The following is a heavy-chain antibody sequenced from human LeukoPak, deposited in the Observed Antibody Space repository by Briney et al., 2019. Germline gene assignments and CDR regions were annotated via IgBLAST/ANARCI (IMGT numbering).Heavy chain of an antibody. CDR2: IYSDGST. Sequence: GGSLRLSCTASGFTFGDYAMSWVRQAPGKGPEWVSVIYSDGSTYYADSVKGRFTISRDNSKNTLYLQMNSLRAEDTAVYHCARWYSYGYLDYWGQGTLVTVSS. J-gene: IGHJ4*02. CDR1: GFTFGDYA. CDR3: ARWYSYGYLDY. D-gene: IGHD5-18*01. V-gene: IGHV3-53*01.